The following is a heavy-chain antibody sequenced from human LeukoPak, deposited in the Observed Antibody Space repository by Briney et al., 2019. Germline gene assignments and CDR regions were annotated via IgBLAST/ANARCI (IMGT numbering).Heavy chain of an antibody. D-gene: IGHD3-3*01. CDR1: GYTFTSYG. J-gene: IGHJ4*02. CDR2: ISGYNGNT. V-gene: IGHV1-18*01. Sequence: ASVKVSCKPSGYTFTSYGISWLRQAPGQGLEWLGWISGYNGNTNYAQKFQRRVTMTTETPTSTAYMNLRSLKSDDTAVYYCAVHDFYSGGYHFDYWGQGTLVTVSS. CDR3: AVHDFYSGGYHFDY.